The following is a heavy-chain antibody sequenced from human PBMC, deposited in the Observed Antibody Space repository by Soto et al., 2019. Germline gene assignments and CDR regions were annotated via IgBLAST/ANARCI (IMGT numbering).Heavy chain of an antibody. V-gene: IGHV4-59*08. D-gene: IGHD2-2*01. Sequence: SETLSLTCTVSGGSISSYYWSWIRQPPGKGLEWIGYIYYSGSTNYNPSLKSRVTISVDTSKNQFSLKLSSVTAADTAVYYCARQVAYQLTPDYYYYYYMDVWGKGTTVTVSS. CDR3: ARQVAYQLTPDYYYYYYMDV. CDR2: IYYSGST. CDR1: GGSISSYY. J-gene: IGHJ6*03.